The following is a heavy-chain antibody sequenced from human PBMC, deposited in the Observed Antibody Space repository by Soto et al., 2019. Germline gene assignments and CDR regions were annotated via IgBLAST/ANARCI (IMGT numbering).Heavy chain of an antibody. D-gene: IGHD2-2*01. CDR2: ISSSSSYI. CDR1: GFTFSSYS. CDR3: ARERNCSSISSYPYYYSYYGMDV. Sequence: GGSLRLSCSASGFTFSSYSMNWVRQAPGKGLEWVSFISSSSSYIYYADSVKGRFTISRDNAKNSLYLQMNSLRAEDTAVYYCARERNCSSISSYPYYYSYYGMDVCGKRSTVTVPS. V-gene: IGHV3-21*01. J-gene: IGHJ6*04.